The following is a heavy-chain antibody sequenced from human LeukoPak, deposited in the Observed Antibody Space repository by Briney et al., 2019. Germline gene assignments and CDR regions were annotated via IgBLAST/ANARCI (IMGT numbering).Heavy chain of an antibody. J-gene: IGHJ4*02. Sequence: GWSLRLSRAASVLTLRDYYMSWLRQDPAKGLEGVSYISSSCSSIYYVDSVKGRFTISRDNAKYSLYLQMNSLRAEDTAVYYCAKARGYSYGYYFDYWGQGTLVTVSS. D-gene: IGHD5-18*01. CDR3: AKARGYSYGYYFDY. V-gene: IGHV3-11*01. CDR1: VLTLRDYY. CDR2: ISSSCSSI.